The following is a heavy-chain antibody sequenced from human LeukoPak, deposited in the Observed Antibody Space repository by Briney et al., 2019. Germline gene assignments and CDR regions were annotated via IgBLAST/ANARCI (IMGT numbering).Heavy chain of an antibody. V-gene: IGHV3-7*03. CDR3: AKGDYCSSTSCYLYFQH. D-gene: IGHD2-2*01. CDR1: GFTFSDYY. CDR2: IKQDGSEK. Sequence: PAGSLRLSCAASGFTFSDYYMSWIRQAPGKGLEWVANIKQDGSEKYYVDSVKGRFTISRDNAKNSLYLQMNSLRAEDTAVYYCAKGDYCSSTSCYLYFQHWGQGTLVTVSS. J-gene: IGHJ1*01.